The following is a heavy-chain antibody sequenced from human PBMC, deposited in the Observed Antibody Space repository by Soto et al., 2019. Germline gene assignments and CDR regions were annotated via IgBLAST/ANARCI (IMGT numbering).Heavy chain of an antibody. D-gene: IGHD3-3*01. CDR2: ISAYNGNT. CDR1: GYTFTSYG. V-gene: IGHV1-18*01. CDR3: ARATTIFGVVTRPFDY. Sequence: GASVKVSCKASGYTFTSYGISWVRQAPGQGLEWMGWISAYNGNTNYAQKLQGRVTMTTDTSTSTAYMELRSLRSDDTAVYYCARATTIFGVVTRPFDYWGRGTLVTVSS. J-gene: IGHJ4*02.